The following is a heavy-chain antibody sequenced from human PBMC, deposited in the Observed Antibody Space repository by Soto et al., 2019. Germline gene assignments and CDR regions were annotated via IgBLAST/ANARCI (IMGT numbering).Heavy chain of an antibody. CDR1: GFTFSDYY. CDR2: ISSGGFIT. D-gene: IGHD2-2*01. Sequence: QVQLVESGGGSVKPGGSLRLSCAASGFTFSDYYMSWIRQAPGKGLEWVSYISSGGFITYYADSVKGLFTTSWDKAKNSLYLQMNAPSANDTAVYYCATGVVPATKWRYYSYGLDVWGQGTTVTVSS. J-gene: IGHJ6*02. V-gene: IGHV3-11*01. CDR3: ATGVVPATKWRYYSYGLDV.